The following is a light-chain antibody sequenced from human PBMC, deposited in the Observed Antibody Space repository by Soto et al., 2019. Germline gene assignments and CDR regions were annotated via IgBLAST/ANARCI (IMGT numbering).Light chain of an antibody. CDR2: DGS. V-gene: IGKV1-33*01. J-gene: IGKJ4*01. Sequence: DIQMTQSPSSLSASVGNRVTITCQASQDISNYLNWFQQKPGKAPNLLIYDGSKLETGVPSRFSGSGSGTHFTFTISSLQPEDIATYYCQQYDNLPLTFGGGTKVEIK. CDR1: QDISNY. CDR3: QQYDNLPLT.